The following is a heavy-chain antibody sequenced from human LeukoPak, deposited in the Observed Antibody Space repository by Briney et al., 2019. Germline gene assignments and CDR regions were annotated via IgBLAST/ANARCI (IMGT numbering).Heavy chain of an antibody. CDR3: ARPRGLGYCSGGSCYPTDFDY. D-gene: IGHD2-15*01. V-gene: IGHV3-21*01. J-gene: IGHJ4*02. CDR1: GFTFSSYS. CDR2: ISSSSSYI. Sequence: GGSLRLSCAASGFTFSSYSMNWVRQAPGKGLEWVSSISSSSSYIYYADSVKGRFTISRDNAKNSLYLQMNSLRAEDTAVCYCARPRGLGYCSGGSCYPTDFDYWGQGTLVTVSS.